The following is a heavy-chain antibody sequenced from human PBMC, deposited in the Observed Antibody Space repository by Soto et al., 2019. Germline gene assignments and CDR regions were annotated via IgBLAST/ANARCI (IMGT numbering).Heavy chain of an antibody. CDR1: GVSISTVDYW. Sequence: QVQLQESGPGLVKPSQTLSLNCTVSGVSISTVDYWWSWIRQTPDMGLEWIGHIYDGGRTYNNPSLEIRVTMSVDTSKSQLSLTLSSVSAADTAVYYCARWPSGDKVDSCGQGTLVTVSS. CDR3: ARWPSGDKVDS. D-gene: IGHD2-21*02. CDR2: IYDGGRT. J-gene: IGHJ4*02. V-gene: IGHV4-30-4*01.